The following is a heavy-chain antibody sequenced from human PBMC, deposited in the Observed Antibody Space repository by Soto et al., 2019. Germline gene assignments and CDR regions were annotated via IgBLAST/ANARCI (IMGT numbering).Heavy chain of an antibody. J-gene: IGHJ3*02. CDR1: GFSFSSYN. Sequence: EVQLVESGGGLVKPEESLRLSCAASGFSFSSYNMKWVRQAPGKGLEWVSSISTSGSYIFYAGSVRGRFTIFRDDAKNSLHLQMNSLRVEDTAVYYWATIGDRDGFDIWGQGTTVIVSS. V-gene: IGHV3-21*06. CDR3: ATIGDRDGFDI. CDR2: ISTSGSYI. D-gene: IGHD4-17*01.